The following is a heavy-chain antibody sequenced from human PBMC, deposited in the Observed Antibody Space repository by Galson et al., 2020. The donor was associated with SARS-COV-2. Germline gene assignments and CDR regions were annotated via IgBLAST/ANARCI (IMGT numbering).Heavy chain of an antibody. V-gene: IGHV3-53*01. CDR1: GFTVSTNS. CDR2: IYNGGNT. CDR3: ARFLTGMDY. D-gene: IGHD3-9*01. Sequence: GESLKISCAVYGFTVSTNSMTWVRQAPGRGLEWVSLIYNGGNTYYADSVRGRFTLSRDNSKNTLYLQMNSLRAEDTAVYFCARFLTGMDYWGQGTLVTVSS. J-gene: IGHJ4*02.